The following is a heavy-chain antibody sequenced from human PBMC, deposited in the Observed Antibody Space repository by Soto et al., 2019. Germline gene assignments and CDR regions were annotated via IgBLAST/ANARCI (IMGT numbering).Heavy chain of an antibody. D-gene: IGHD3-3*01. Sequence: GGSLRLSCAASGFTFSSYAMHWVRQAPGKGLEYVSAISSNGGSTYYANSVKGRFTISRDNSKNTLYLQMGSLRAEDMAVYYCARTPGNFWSGYYEGSTNYYYMDVWGKGTTVTVSS. CDR2: ISSNGGST. CDR1: GFTFSSYA. V-gene: IGHV3-64*01. CDR3: ARTPGNFWSGYYEGSTNYYYMDV. J-gene: IGHJ6*03.